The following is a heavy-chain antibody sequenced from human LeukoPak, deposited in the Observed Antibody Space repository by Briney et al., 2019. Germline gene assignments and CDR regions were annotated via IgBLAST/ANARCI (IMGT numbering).Heavy chain of an antibody. CDR3: AKDSSSSNYYYGMDV. Sequence: PGGSLRLSCAASGFTFSSYRMNWVRQAPGKGLESVSSISSSSSYMYYADSVKGRFIISRDNAKNSLYLQMNSLRAEDTAVFYCAKDSSSSNYYYGMDVWGQGTTVTVSS. D-gene: IGHD6-6*01. CDR1: GFTFSSYR. J-gene: IGHJ6*02. V-gene: IGHV3-21*01. CDR2: ISSSSSYM.